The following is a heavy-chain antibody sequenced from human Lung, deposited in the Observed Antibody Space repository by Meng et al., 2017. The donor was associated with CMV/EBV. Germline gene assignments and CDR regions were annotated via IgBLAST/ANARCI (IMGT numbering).Heavy chain of an antibody. D-gene: IGHD3-22*01. CDR2: INAYNINT. V-gene: IGHV1-18*01. CDR1: GYTFTRYP. J-gene: IGHJ5*02. Sequence: SGYTFTRYPLAWVRQAPGQGLQCVGWINAYNINTNYAQKLQGRVTMTTDTSTSTAYMELRSLRSDDTAIYYCARAHFYDTTANWFDPWGQGTLVTVSS. CDR3: ARAHFYDTTANWFDP.